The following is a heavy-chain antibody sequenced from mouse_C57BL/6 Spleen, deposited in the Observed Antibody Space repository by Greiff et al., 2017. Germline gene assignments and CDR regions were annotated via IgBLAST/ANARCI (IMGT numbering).Heavy chain of an antibody. CDR3: ARRSREDAMDY. CDR1: GFTFSSYG. CDR2: ISSGGSYT. Sequence: EVQLVESGGDLVKPGGSLKLSCAASGFTFSSYGMSWVRQTPDKRLEWVATISSGGSYTYYPDSVKGRFTISRDNAKNTLYLQMSRLKSEDTAMYYCARRSREDAMDYWGQGTSVTVSS. J-gene: IGHJ4*01. V-gene: IGHV5-6*01.